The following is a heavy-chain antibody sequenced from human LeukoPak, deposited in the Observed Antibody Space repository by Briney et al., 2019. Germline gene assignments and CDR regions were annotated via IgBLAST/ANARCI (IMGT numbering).Heavy chain of an antibody. V-gene: IGHV3-74*01. CDR2: INSDGSGR. CDR1: GFTFSNYW. J-gene: IGHJ4*02. CDR3: ASASSHRIAAGGDY. Sequence: PGGSLRPSCAASGFTFSNYWMHWVRQAPGKGLVWVSRINSDGSGRNYADSVKGRFTISRDNAKNTLYLQMNSLRAEDTAVYYCASASSHRIAAGGDYWGQGTLVTVSS. D-gene: IGHD6-13*01.